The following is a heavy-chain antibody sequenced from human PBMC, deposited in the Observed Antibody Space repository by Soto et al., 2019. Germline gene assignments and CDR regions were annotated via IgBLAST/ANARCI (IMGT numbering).Heavy chain of an antibody. Sequence: QITLKESGPSLIKPTQTLTLTCTFSGFSLSTSGVGVGWIRQPPGKALEWLALIYWDDDVRYSPSLNSRLTVTKDTSKNQVLLTMTNMAPVDTATYYCARSRYSNAWYHKATFDFWGQGTLVSVSS. V-gene: IGHV2-5*02. CDR3: ARSRYSNAWYHKATFDF. CDR1: GFSLSTSGVG. CDR2: IYWDDDV. D-gene: IGHD1-26*01. J-gene: IGHJ4*02.